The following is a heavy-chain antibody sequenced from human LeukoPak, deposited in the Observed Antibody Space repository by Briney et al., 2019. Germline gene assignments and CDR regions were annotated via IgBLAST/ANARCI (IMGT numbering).Heavy chain of an antibody. Sequence: GGSLRLSCAASGFTFSSYGMHWVRQAPGKGLEWVAVISYDGSNKYYADSVKGRFTISRDNFKNTVSLQLNSLRAEDTAMYYCAKDDDWGRFNHWGQGTLVTVSS. CDR2: ISYDGSNK. D-gene: IGHD3-16*01. CDR3: AKDDDWGRFNH. V-gene: IGHV3-30*18. CDR1: GFTFSSYG. J-gene: IGHJ1*01.